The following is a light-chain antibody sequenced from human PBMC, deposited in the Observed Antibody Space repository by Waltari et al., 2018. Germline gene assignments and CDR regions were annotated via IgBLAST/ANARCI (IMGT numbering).Light chain of an antibody. CDR1: SSDAGGYNF. CDR2: EVN. Sequence: QSALTQPPSASGSPGQSVTISCTGTSSDAGGYNFAPWYQHRPGKLPKLIIYEVNTRPSGVPDRFSGSKSGNTASLTVSGLQPEDEADYYCSAHGGTNSYYVFGTGTTVTVL. V-gene: IGLV2-8*01. CDR3: SAHGGTNSYYV. J-gene: IGLJ1*01.